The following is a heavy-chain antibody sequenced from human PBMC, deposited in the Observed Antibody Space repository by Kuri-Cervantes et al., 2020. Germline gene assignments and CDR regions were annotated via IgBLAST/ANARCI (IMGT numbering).Heavy chain of an antibody. CDR3: AKDRVAAGSYYYYGMDV. D-gene: IGHD6-13*01. CDR2: ISTSGSTI. Sequence: GESLKISCAASGFTFSSYEMNWVRQAPGKGLEWVSYISTSGSTIYYSDSVKGRFTISRDNAKNSLYLQMNSLRAEDTAVYYCAKDRVAAGSYYYYGMDVWGQGTTVTVSS. J-gene: IGHJ6*02. V-gene: IGHV3-48*03. CDR1: GFTFSSYE.